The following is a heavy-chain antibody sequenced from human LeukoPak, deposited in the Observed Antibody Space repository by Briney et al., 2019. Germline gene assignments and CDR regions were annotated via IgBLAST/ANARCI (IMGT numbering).Heavy chain of an antibody. CDR1: GYTLTELS. Sequence: ASVKVSCKVSGYTLTELSMHWVRQAPGKGLEWMGGFDPEDGETIYAQKFQGRVTMTEDTSTDTAYMELSSLRSEDTAVYYCATGWLHGGISYYYGMDVGGKGPTVTV. CDR2: FDPEDGET. CDR3: ATGWLHGGISYYYGMDV. J-gene: IGHJ6*04. V-gene: IGHV1-24*01. D-gene: IGHD4-23*01.